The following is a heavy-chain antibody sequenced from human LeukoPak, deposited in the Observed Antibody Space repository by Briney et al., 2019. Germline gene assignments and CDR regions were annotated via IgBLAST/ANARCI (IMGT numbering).Heavy chain of an antibody. CDR2: IYPGDSDI. V-gene: IGHV5-51*01. CDR3: ARQFGGNSEFDY. Sequence: GESLKISCVGSGYSFSKYWIGWVRQMPGKGLEWVGIIYPGDSDIRYSPSFQGQVTISADKSISTAYLQWSSLKASGTAMYYCARQFGGNSEFDYWGQGTLVTVSS. CDR1: GYSFSKYW. J-gene: IGHJ4*02. D-gene: IGHD4-23*01.